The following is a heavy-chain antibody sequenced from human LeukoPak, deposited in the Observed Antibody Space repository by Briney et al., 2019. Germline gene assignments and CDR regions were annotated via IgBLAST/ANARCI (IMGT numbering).Heavy chain of an antibody. CDR3: ARDSSSHYYFDY. CDR1: GFAVTITN. Sequence: PGGSLRLSCVASGFAVTITNMNWVRQAPGKGLEWVSIFYIGGTTKYTDSVKGRFTISRDNSKNTVYLQMSSPRAEDTAVYYCARDSSSHYYFDYWGQGTLVTVSS. V-gene: IGHV3-53*01. J-gene: IGHJ4*02. CDR2: FYIGGTT. D-gene: IGHD2-2*01.